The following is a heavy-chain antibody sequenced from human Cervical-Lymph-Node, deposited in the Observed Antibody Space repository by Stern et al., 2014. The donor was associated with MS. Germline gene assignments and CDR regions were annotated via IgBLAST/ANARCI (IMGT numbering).Heavy chain of an antibody. CDR1: GFSLSTSGVG. CDR3: AHTLSGRRYYYYGMDV. D-gene: IGHD1-26*01. Sequence: QVTLKESGPTLVKPTQTLTLTCTFSGFSLSTSGVGVGWIRQPPGKALEWLALIYWDDDRRYRPALRSRLTITKDTSKNQVVLTMTNMDPVDTATYYCAHTLSGRRYYYYGMDVWGQGTTVTVSS. J-gene: IGHJ6*02. CDR2: IYWDDDR. V-gene: IGHV2-5*02.